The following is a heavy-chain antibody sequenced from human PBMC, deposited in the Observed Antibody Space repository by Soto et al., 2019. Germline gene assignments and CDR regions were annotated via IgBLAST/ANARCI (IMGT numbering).Heavy chain of an antibody. V-gene: IGHV1-69*13. CDR1: GGTFSNHV. J-gene: IGHJ4*02. Sequence: SVKVSCKASGGTFSNHVISWVRQAPGQGLEWMGGIIPLFGRANYAQKFQGRVTITADESTSTAYMELSSLRSEDTAVYYCARDGTLYDTSAYYYLYWGQGTLVTVSS. D-gene: IGHD3-22*01. CDR3: ARDGTLYDTSAYYYLY. CDR2: IIPLFGRA.